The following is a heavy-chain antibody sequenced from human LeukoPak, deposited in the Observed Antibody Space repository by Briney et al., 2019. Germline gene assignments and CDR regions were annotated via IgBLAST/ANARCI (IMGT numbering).Heavy chain of an antibody. D-gene: IGHD3-22*01. CDR3: ARSTDYYDTSGYLTYYFDY. CDR2: ISSSGNSI. CDR1: GFIFSSYD. Sequence: PGGSLRLSCAASGFIFSSYDMNWVRQAPGKGLEWVSYISSSGNSIYYADSVKGRSTISRDNAKNSLYLQMNSLRAEDTAVYYCARSTDYYDTSGYLTYYFDYWGQGTLVTVSS. V-gene: IGHV3-48*03. J-gene: IGHJ4*02.